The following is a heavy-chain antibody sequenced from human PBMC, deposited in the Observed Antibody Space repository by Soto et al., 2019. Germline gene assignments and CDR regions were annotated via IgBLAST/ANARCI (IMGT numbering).Heavy chain of an antibody. CDR2: IYPGDSDT. Sequence: GESLKISCQGSGYTFTNYWIGWVRQMPGKVLEWMGIIYPGDSDTKYNPSFQGQVTISADKSITTTYLQWSSLKASDTAIYYWGASIFNYVLDVWGQGTRVNVSS. J-gene: IGHJ6*02. D-gene: IGHD3-16*01. CDR1: GYTFTNYW. V-gene: IGHV5-51*01. CDR3: GASIFNYVLDV.